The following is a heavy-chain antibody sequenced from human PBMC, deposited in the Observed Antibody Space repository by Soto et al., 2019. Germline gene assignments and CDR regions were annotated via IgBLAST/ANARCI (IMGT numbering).Heavy chain of an antibody. J-gene: IGHJ6*02. V-gene: IGHV4-34*01. CDR2: INHGGST. CDR3: ARSRVSSGWYERYYYYGMDV. CDR1: GGSFSGYY. D-gene: IGHD6-19*01. Sequence: PSETLSLTCAVYGGSFSGYYWSWIRQPPGKGLEWIGEINHGGSTNYNPSLKSRVTISVDTSKNQFSLKLSSVTAADTAVYYCARSRVSSGWYERYYYYGMDVWGQGTTVTVSS.